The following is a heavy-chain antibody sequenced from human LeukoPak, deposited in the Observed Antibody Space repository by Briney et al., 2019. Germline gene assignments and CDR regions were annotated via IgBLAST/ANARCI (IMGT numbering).Heavy chain of an antibody. CDR3: AREAQWLVRYNWFDP. CDR1: GYTFTSYY. V-gene: IGHV1-46*01. D-gene: IGHD6-19*01. CDR2: INPSGGST. Sequence: EASVTVSCKASGYTFTSYYMHWVRQAPGQGLEWMGLINPSGGSTSYAQKFQGRVTMTRDTSTSTVYMELSSLRSEDTAVYYCAREAQWLVRYNWFDPWGQGTLVTVSS. J-gene: IGHJ5*02.